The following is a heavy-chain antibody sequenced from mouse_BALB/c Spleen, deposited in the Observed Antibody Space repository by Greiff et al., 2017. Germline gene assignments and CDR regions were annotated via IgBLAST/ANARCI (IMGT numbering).Heavy chain of an antibody. CDR1: GFTFSDYY. V-gene: IGHV5-4*02. Sequence: EVKLMESGGGLVKPGGSLKLSCAASGFTFSDYYMYWVRQTPEKRLEWVATISDGGSYTYYPDSVKGRFTISRDNAKNNLYLQMSSLKSEDTAMYYCARDLVGRFAYWGQGTLVTVSA. CDR3: ARDLVGRFAY. CDR2: ISDGGSYT. J-gene: IGHJ3*01. D-gene: IGHD1-1*02.